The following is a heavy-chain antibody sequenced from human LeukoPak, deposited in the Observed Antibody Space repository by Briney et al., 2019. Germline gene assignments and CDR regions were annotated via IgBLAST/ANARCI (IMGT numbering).Heavy chain of an antibody. D-gene: IGHD4-11*01. CDR1: GFTFSDYA. J-gene: IGHJ4*02. CDR2: FKTNYNQV. CDR3: ARSVPDYTRFDF. Sequence: GGSLRLSCATSGFTFSDYAMNWVRQAPGKGLEWVSTFKTNYNQVYYAESVRGRFTISTDNSKNTAYLQMNSLRVEDTALYYCARSVPDYTRFDFWGQGALVTVSS. V-gene: IGHV3-23*05.